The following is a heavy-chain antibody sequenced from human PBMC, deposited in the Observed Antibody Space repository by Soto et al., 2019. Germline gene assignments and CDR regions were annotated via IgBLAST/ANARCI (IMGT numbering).Heavy chain of an antibody. D-gene: IGHD3-22*01. CDR1: GLTFSSYW. Sequence: GGSLRLSCAASGLTFSSYWMSWVRQAPGKGLEWVANIKQDGSQKYYVDSVKGRFTISRDNAKNSLYLQMNSLRVEDTAVYYCASAYYSDSSGYSPGGYWGQGTLVTVSS. CDR2: IKQDGSQK. CDR3: ASAYYSDSSGYSPGGY. V-gene: IGHV3-7*01. J-gene: IGHJ4*02.